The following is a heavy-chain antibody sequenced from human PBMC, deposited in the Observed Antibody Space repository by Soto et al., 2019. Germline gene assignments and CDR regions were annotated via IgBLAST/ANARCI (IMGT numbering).Heavy chain of an antibody. V-gene: IGHV4-30-2*01. J-gene: IGHJ4*02. CDR1: GGSISSGGYS. CDR3: AAGGGLPRYY. CDR2: IYHSGST. Sequence: QLQLQXSGSGLVKPSQTLSLTCAVSGGSISSGGYSWSWIRQPPGKGLEWIGYIYHSGSTYYNPSLKSRVTTSADTSKNQFSLKLSSVAAADTAVYYCAAGGGLPRYYWGQGTLVTVSS. D-gene: IGHD1-26*01.